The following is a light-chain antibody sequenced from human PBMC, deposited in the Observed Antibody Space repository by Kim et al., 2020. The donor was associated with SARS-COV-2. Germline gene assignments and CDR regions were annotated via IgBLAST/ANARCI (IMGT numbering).Light chain of an antibody. CDR2: LAS. CDR1: QNIYNW. Sequence: IGAKVTIACRARQNIYNWLAWYQVNPGKAPKVLIYLASKLEHGVPSRFSARGSGTEFTLTISSLQPDDFATYYCQQYKSYSTGYSFGQGTKLEI. CDR3: QQYKSYSTGYS. V-gene: IGKV1-5*03. J-gene: IGKJ2*03.